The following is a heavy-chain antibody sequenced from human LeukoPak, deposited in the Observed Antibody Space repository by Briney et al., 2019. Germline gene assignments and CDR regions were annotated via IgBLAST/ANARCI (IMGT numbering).Heavy chain of an antibody. CDR2: INPKSGGT. CDR3: ARIDVEMTTLIDH. D-gene: IGHD5-24*01. Sequence: ASVKVSFKASGYAFTGYYIHWVRQAPGQGLEWMGWINPKSGGTKYAQNFQGRVTMTRDTSISTAYMELNRLRSDDTAVYYCARIDVEMTTLIDHWGQGTLVTVSS. J-gene: IGHJ4*02. V-gene: IGHV1-2*02. CDR1: GYAFTGYY.